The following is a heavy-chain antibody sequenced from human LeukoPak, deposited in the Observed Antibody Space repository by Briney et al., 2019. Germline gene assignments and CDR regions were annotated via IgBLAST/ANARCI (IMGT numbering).Heavy chain of an antibody. CDR2: IIPIFGTA. V-gene: IGHV1-69*13. CDR1: GGTFSSYA. D-gene: IGHD2-2*01. CDR3: AGGKYQLLGHWFDP. J-gene: IGHJ5*02. Sequence: SVKVSCKASGGTFSSYAISWVRQAPGQGLEWMGGIIPIFGTANYAQKFQGRVTITADESTSTAYMELSSLRSEDTAVYYCAGGKYQLLGHWFDPWGQGTLVTVSS.